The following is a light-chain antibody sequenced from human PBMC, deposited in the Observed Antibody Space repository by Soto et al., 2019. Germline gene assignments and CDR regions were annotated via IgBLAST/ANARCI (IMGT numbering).Light chain of an antibody. CDR3: QLDDSSPGGYT. Sequence: ELVLPQSPGTLSLSPGERVALSCRASQILNRNYFAWSKQKLGQAHRLLIDGATIRAADIPAKLSGRVSGTYFALTISRLEPEDVAMYYCQLDDSSPGGYTFGRGTMLE. CDR2: GAT. CDR1: QILNRNY. V-gene: IGKV3-20*01. J-gene: IGKJ2*01.